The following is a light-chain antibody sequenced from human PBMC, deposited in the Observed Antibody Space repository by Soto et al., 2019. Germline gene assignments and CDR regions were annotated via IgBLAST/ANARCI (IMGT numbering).Light chain of an antibody. CDR3: QQYDSSPWT. V-gene: IGKV3-20*01. Sequence: EVMLTQSPGTLSLSPGERATLSCRASQSVSSSYLAWYQQKSGQAPRLLIYGASSRATGIPDRFSGSGSGTDFTLTISRLEPEDFAVYYCQQYDSSPWTFGQGTKVEIK. CDR1: QSVSSSY. CDR2: GAS. J-gene: IGKJ1*01.